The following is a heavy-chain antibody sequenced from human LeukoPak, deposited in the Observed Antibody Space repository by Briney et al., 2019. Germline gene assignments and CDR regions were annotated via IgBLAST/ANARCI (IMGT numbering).Heavy chain of an antibody. CDR3: ARRAGAYSHPYDY. J-gene: IGHJ4*02. CDR1: GFTFSSYA. V-gene: IGHV3-23*01. D-gene: IGHD4/OR15-4a*01. Sequence: GGSLRLSCAASGFTFSSYAMSWVRQAPGKGLEWVPTFSGSGGNTYYADSVRGRFTISRDNSKNTLYLQMNSLRAEDTAVYYCARRAGAYSHPYDYWGQGTLVTVSS. CDR2: FSGSGGNT.